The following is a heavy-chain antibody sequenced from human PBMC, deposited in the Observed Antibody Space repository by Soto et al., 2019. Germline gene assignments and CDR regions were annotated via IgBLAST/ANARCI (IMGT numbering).Heavy chain of an antibody. J-gene: IGHJ4*02. CDR3: ARAAQQLAHFDY. D-gene: IGHD6-13*01. CDR2: IDYSGST. V-gene: IGHV4-30-4*01. CDR1: GGSISSGDYY. Sequence: QVQLQESGPGLVKPSQTLSLTCTVSGGSISSGDYYWSWIRQPPGKGLAWIGYIDYSGSTYYNPSLRSRVTISVDTSKNQFSLKLSSVTAADTAVYYCARAAQQLAHFDYWGQGTLVPVSS.